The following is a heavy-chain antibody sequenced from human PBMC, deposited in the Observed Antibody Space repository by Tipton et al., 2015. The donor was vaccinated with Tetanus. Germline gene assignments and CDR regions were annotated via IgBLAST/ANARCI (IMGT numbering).Heavy chain of an antibody. J-gene: IGHJ4*02. CDR1: GYTFTSYD. CDR2: MNPNSGNT. Sequence: QSGAEVKKPGASVKVSCKASGYTFTSYDINWVRQATGQGLEWMGWMNPNSGNTGHAQKFQGRVTMTRNTSISTAYMELSSLRSEDTAVYYCASAVPNYDILTGYYFDYWGQGTLVTVSS. V-gene: IGHV1-8*01. D-gene: IGHD3-9*01. CDR3: ASAVPNYDILTGYYFDY.